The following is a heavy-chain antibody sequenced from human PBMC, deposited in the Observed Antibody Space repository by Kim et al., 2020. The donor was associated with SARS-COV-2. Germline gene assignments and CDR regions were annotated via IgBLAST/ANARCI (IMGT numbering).Heavy chain of an antibody. J-gene: IGHJ4*02. CDR3: AKDLGRAGPDVPPAY. D-gene: IGHD3-16*01. V-gene: IGHV3-21*01. CDR2: ISSGSSNI. Sequence: GGSLRLSCAASGFTFSDYSMNWVRQAPGKGLEWVSSISSGSSNIFYADSVKGRFTISRDNAKTSLYLQMNSLRPEDTAVYYCAKDLGRAGPDVPPAYWAPGALGTVSS. CDR1: GFTFSDYS.